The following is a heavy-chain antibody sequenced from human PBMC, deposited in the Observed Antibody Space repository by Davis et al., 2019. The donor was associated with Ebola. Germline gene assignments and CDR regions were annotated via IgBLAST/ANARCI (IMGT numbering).Heavy chain of an antibody. CDR2: IYYSGST. CDR1: GGSISSSSYY. D-gene: IGHD5-24*01. J-gene: IGHJ5*02. CDR3: ARHNREMATKINWFDP. Sequence: PGGSLRLSCTVSGGSISSSSYYWGWIRQPPGKGLEWIGSIYYSGSTYYNPSLKSRVTISVDTSKNQFSLKLSSVTAADTAVYYCARHNREMATKINWFDPWGQGTLVTVSS. V-gene: IGHV4-39*01.